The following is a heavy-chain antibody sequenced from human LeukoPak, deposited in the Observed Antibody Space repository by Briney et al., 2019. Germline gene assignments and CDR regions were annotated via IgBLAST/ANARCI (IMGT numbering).Heavy chain of an antibody. Sequence: GGSLRLSCAASGFTFNSYAMSWVRQAPGKGLEWVSAISGSGGSTYYADSVKGRFTISRDNSKNTLYLQMNSLRAEDTAVYYCAKGRFNWNGEFDYWGQGTLVTVSS. CDR3: AKGRFNWNGEFDY. V-gene: IGHV3-23*01. CDR2: ISGSGGST. D-gene: IGHD1-1*01. J-gene: IGHJ4*02. CDR1: GFTFNSYA.